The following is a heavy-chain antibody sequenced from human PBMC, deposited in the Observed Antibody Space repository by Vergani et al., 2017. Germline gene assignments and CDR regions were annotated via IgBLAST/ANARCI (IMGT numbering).Heavy chain of an antibody. CDR3: AREGVVVAAKVFDI. V-gene: IGHV4-59*01. D-gene: IGHD2-15*01. CDR2: IYYSGST. J-gene: IGHJ3*02. CDR1: GGSISSYY. Sequence: QVQLQESGPGLVKPSETLSLTCTVSGGSISSYYWSWIRQPPGKGLEWIGYIYYSGSTNYNPSLKSRVTISVDTSKNQFSLKLSSVTAAETAVYYCAREGVVVAAKVFDIWGQGTMVTVSS.